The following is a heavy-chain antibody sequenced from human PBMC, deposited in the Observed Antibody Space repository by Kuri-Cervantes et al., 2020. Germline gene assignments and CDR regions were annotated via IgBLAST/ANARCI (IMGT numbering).Heavy chain of an antibody. V-gene: IGHV4-38-2*02. CDR2: IYHSGST. CDR3: ASLPTVTTLDY. Sequence: GSLRLSCTVSGYSISSGYYWGWIRQPPGKNLEWIGSIYHSGSTFYNPSLKSRVTISLDTSKNQFSLKLSSVTAADTAVYYCASLPTVTTLDYWGQGTLVTVSS. CDR1: GYSISSGYY. J-gene: IGHJ4*02. D-gene: IGHD4-11*01.